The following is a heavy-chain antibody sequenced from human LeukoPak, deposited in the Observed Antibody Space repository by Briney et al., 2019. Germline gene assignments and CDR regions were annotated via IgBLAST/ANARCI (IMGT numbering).Heavy chain of an antibody. Sequence: PGGSLRLSCAASGFAVSSNYMSWVRQAPGKGLEWVSFMYRGDRTYYADSMKGRFTMSRDDMEKTVYLQMDSLRAEDTAVYYCASSHCTAGSCNWFDPWGQGTLVTVSS. CDR3: ASSHCTAGSCNWFDP. V-gene: IGHV3-66*01. CDR1: GFAVSSNY. CDR2: MYRGDRT. D-gene: IGHD2-8*02. J-gene: IGHJ5*02.